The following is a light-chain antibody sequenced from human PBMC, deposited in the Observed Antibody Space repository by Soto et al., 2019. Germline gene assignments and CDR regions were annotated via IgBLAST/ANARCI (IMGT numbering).Light chain of an antibody. CDR2: GAS. J-gene: IGKJ1*01. CDR1: QSVSSSY. V-gene: IGKV3-20*01. CDR3: QQYGKT. Sequence: ELVLTQSPGILSLSPGERATLSCRASQSVSSSYLAWYQQKPGQAPRLLIYGASSRATGIPDRFSGSGSGTDFTLTISRLEPEDFAVYYCQQYGKTFGQGTKVDIK.